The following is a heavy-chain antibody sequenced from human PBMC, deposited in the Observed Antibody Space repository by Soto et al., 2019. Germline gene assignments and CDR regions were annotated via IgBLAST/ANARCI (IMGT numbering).Heavy chain of an antibody. CDR2: IDGDGSHT. J-gene: IGHJ3*02. V-gene: IGHV3-74*01. Sequence: GGSLRLSCAASGFIFTNYWMHWVRQVPGEGLVWVSRIDGDGSHTSYADSVRGRFTISRDNAKNTLYLQMNSLRAEDTAVYYCARDVYYYGSGVPDAFDIWGQGTMVTVSS. CDR1: GFIFTNYW. D-gene: IGHD3-10*01. CDR3: ARDVYYYGSGVPDAFDI.